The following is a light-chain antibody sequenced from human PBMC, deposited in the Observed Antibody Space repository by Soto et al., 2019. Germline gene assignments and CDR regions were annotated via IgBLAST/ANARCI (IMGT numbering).Light chain of an antibody. V-gene: IGLV2-11*01. CDR2: DVS. CDR1: SSDVGGNNH. CDR3: CSYAGSYTYVV. Sequence: QSALTQPRSVSGSPGQSVTISCTGTSSDVGGNNHVSWYQLHPGKTPKVMIYDVSKRPTGVPDHFSGSKSGNTASLTISGLQAEDEADYYCCSYAGSYTYVVFGGGTKLTVL. J-gene: IGLJ2*01.